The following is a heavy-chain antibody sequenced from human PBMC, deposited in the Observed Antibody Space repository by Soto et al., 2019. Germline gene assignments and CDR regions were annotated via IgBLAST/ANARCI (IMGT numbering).Heavy chain of an antibody. J-gene: IGHJ6*02. V-gene: IGHV3-30-3*01. CDR2: ISYDGSNK. CDR1: GFTFSSYA. D-gene: IGHD3-3*01. Sequence: SGGSLRLSCAASGFTFSSYAMHWVRQAPGKGLEWVAVISYDGSNKYYADSVKGRFTISRDNSKNTLYLQMNSLRAEDTAVYYCAREAVFGVVTPHKYYYYYGMDVWGQGTTVTVSS. CDR3: AREAVFGVVTPHKYYYYYGMDV.